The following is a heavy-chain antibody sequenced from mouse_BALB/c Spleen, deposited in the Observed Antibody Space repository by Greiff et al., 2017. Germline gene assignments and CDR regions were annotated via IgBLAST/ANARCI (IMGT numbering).Heavy chain of an antibody. V-gene: IGHV14-4*02. CDR2: IDPENGDT. CDR1: GFNIKDYY. CDR3: NAGAYLYYFDY. J-gene: IGHJ2*01. D-gene: IGHD2-10*01. Sequence: EVQLQQSGAELVRSGASVKLSCTASGFNIKDYYMHWVKQRPEQGLEWIGWIDPENGDTEYAPKFQGKATMTADTSSNTAYLQLSSLTSEDTAVYYCNAGAYLYYFDYWGQGTTLTVSS.